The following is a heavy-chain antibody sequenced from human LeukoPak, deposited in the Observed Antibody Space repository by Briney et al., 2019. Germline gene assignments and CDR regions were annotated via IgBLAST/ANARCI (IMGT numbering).Heavy chain of an antibody. V-gene: IGHV3-64*02. J-gene: IGHJ3*02. CDR2: ISSNGGST. D-gene: IGHD3-22*01. CDR3: ARDTREGSSGYIRAFDI. CDR1: GFTFSSYA. Sequence: GGSLRLSCAASGFTFSSYAMHWVRQAPGKGLEYVSAISSNGGSTYYADSVKGRFTISRDNSKNTLYLQMNSLRAEDTAMYYCARDTREGSSGYIRAFDIWGQGTMVTVSS.